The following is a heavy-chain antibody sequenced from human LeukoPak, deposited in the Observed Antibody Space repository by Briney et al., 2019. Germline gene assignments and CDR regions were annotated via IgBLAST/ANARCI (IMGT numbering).Heavy chain of an antibody. CDR3: ARASRNPFRLDWFDP. J-gene: IGHJ5*02. Sequence: SETLSLTCTVSGGSISSYYWSWIRQPPGKGLEWIGYIYYSGSTNYNPSLKSRVTISVDTSKNQFSLKLSSVTAADTAVYYCARASRNPFRLDWFDPWGQGTLVTVSS. CDR1: GGSISSYY. D-gene: IGHD4-11*01. CDR2: IYYSGST. V-gene: IGHV4-59*12.